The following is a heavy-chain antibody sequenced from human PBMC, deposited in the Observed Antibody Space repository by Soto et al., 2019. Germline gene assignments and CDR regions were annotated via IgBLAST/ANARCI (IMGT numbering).Heavy chain of an antibody. Sequence: SETLSLTYTVSGGSISSYYWSWIRQPPGKGLEWIGYIYYSGSTNYNPSLKSRVTISVDTSKNQFSLKLSSVTAADTAVYYCARVEYCSGGSCYSEVGYYMDVWGKGTTVTVSS. V-gene: IGHV4-59*01. CDR1: GGSISSYY. D-gene: IGHD2-15*01. CDR2: IYYSGST. CDR3: ARVEYCSGGSCYSEVGYYMDV. J-gene: IGHJ6*03.